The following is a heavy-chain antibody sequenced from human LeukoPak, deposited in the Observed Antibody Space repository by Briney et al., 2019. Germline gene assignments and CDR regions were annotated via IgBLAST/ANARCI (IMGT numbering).Heavy chain of an antibody. CDR1: GGTFSSYA. Sequence: SVKVSCKASGGTFSSYAISWVRQAPGQGLDWMGVIIPIFNTANYAQRFQGRVTITADESTSTAYMELSRMSSEDTAVYYCARGRATYIRSQYYYYMDVWGKGTTVTVSS. V-gene: IGHV1-69*13. CDR2: IIPIFNTA. CDR3: ARGRATYIRSQYYYYMDV. D-gene: IGHD3-10*01. J-gene: IGHJ6*03.